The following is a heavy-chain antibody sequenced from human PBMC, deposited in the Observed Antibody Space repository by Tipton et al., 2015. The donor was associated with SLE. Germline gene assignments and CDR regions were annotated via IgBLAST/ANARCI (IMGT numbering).Heavy chain of an antibody. D-gene: IGHD5-24*01. Sequence: TLSLTCAVYGGSFSGYYWSWIRQPPGKGLEWIGEINHSGSTKYNPSLKSRVTISVDTSKNQFSLKLTSVTAADTAVYYCAREIPTIYAFDIWGQGTMDTVSS. CDR3: AREIPTIYAFDI. CDR2: INHSGST. CDR1: GGSFSGYY. V-gene: IGHV4-34*01. J-gene: IGHJ3*02.